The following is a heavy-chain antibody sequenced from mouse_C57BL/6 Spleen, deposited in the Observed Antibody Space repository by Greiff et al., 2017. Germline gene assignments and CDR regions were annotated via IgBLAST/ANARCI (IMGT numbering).Heavy chain of an antibody. Sequence: QVQLQQPGAELVKPGASVTLSCKASGYTFTSYWMQWVKQRPGQGLEWIGEIDPSDSYTNYNQKFKGKATLTVEPSSSTAYMQLSSLTSEDSAVYYCARNYGNYDYFDYWGQGTTLTVSS. J-gene: IGHJ2*01. V-gene: IGHV1-50*01. CDR1: GYTFTSYW. CDR3: ARNYGNYDYFDY. D-gene: IGHD2-1*01. CDR2: IDPSDSYT.